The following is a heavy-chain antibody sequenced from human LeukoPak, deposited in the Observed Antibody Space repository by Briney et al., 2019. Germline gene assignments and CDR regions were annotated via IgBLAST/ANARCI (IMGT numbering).Heavy chain of an antibody. Sequence: QPGGSLRLSCAGSGFMFNSYGMNWVRQAPGKGLEWVAFIRYDGTTKYYVDSVKGRFTISRDNSKNTLFLQMNSLRAEDTAVYYCARDQRQWLVLYAFDIWGQGTMVTVSS. CDR3: ARDQRQWLVLYAFDI. D-gene: IGHD6-19*01. CDR1: GFMFNSYG. J-gene: IGHJ3*02. CDR2: IRYDGTTK. V-gene: IGHV3-30*02.